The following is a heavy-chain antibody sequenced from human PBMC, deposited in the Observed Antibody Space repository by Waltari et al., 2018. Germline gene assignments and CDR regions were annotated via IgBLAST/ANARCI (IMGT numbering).Heavy chain of an antibody. Sequence: QVQLQESGPGLVKPSETLSLTCAVSGYSISSGYYWGWIRQPPGKGLEWIGSIYHSGSTYYNPSLKSRVTISVDTSKNQFSLKLSSVTAADTAVYYCARVGGITMIVVVPNDAFDIWGQGTMVTVSS. V-gene: IGHV4-38-2*01. CDR1: GYSISSGYY. CDR2: IYHSGST. D-gene: IGHD3-22*01. J-gene: IGHJ3*02. CDR3: ARVGGITMIVVVPNDAFDI.